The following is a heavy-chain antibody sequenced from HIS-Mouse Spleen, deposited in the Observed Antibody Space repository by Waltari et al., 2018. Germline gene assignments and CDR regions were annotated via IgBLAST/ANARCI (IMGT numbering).Heavy chain of an antibody. J-gene: IGHJ2*01. CDR1: GGSISSSSYD. CDR2: IYYSGST. V-gene: IGHV4-39*07. D-gene: IGHD6-13*01. Sequence: QLQLQESGPGLVKPSETLSLTCTVPGGSISSSSYDWGWLRQPPGKGLGWIGSIYYSGSTYYNPSLKSRVTISVDTSKNQFSLKLSSVTAADTAVYYCAREIPYSSSWYDWYFDLWGRGTLVTVSS. CDR3: AREIPYSSSWYDWYFDL.